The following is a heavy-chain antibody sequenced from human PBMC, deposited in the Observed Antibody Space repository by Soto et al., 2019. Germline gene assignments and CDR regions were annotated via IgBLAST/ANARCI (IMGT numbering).Heavy chain of an antibody. CDR2: LSGSGAST. D-gene: IGHD4-17*01. V-gene: IGHV3-23*01. J-gene: IGHJ4*02. CDR1: GFTFSKYA. Sequence: GGSLRLSCAASGFTFSKYAMSWVRQAPGKGLEWVSALSGSGASTYYVDSVKGRFTISRDNSKNTLYLQMNSLRADDTAVYYCAKDGGDYEFDYWGQGTPVTVSS. CDR3: AKDGGDYEFDY.